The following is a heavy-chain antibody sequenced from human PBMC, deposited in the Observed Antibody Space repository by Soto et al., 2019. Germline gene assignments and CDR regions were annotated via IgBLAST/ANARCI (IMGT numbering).Heavy chain of an antibody. V-gene: IGHV3-74*01. Sequence: PGESLKLSCAASGFTFSSDWMHWVRQAPGKGLVWVSRINPNGSDTSYADSVKGRFTISRDNAKNTLYLQMNSLRAEDTAVYFWTRDRPERQHYLDYLGQGNMVTVSS. CDR2: INPNGSDT. CDR3: TRDRPERQHYLDY. CDR1: GFTFSSDW. D-gene: IGHD6-6*01. J-gene: IGHJ4*02.